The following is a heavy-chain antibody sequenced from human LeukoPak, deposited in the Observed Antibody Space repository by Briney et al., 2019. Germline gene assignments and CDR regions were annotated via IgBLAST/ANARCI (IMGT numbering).Heavy chain of an antibody. V-gene: IGHV3-53*01. CDR2: IYSGGST. CDR3: AKEGLWYYFDY. D-gene: IGHD5-18*01. Sequence: GGSLRLSCAVSGFTVSSNYMSWVRQAPGKGLEWVSVIYSGGSTYYADSVKGRFTISRDNSKNTLYLQMNSLRAEDTAVYYCAKEGLWYYFDYWGQGTLVTVSS. J-gene: IGHJ4*02. CDR1: GFTVSSNY.